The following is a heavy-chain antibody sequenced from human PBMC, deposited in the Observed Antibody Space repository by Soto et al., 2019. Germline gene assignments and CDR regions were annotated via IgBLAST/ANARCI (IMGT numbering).Heavy chain of an antibody. CDR2: INHSGST. J-gene: IGHJ4*02. CDR3: ARGVPYYDFWSGYYPPHYYFDY. V-gene: IGHV4-34*01. Sequence: SETLSLTCAVYGGSFRGYYWSWIRQPPGKGLEWIGEINHSGSTNYNPSLKSRVTISVDTSKNQFSLKLSSVTAADTAVYYCARGVPYYDFWSGYYPPHYYFDYWGQGTLVTVSS. D-gene: IGHD3-3*01. CDR1: GGSFRGYY.